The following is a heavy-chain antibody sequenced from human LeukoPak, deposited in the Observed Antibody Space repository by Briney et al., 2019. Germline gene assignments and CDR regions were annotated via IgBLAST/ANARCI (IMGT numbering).Heavy chain of an antibody. Sequence: GGSLRLSCAASGFTFSSYGMHWVRQAPGKGLEWVAVISYDGSNKYYADSVKGRFTISRDNSKNTLYLQMNSLRAEDTAVYYCAGRSGRYFDYWGQGTLVTVSS. D-gene: IGHD6-19*01. CDR3: AGRSGRYFDY. J-gene: IGHJ4*02. CDR1: GFTFSSYG. CDR2: ISYDGSNK. V-gene: IGHV3-30*03.